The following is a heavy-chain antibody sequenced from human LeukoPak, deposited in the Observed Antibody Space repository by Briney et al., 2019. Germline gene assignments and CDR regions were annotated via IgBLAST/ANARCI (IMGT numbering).Heavy chain of an antibody. J-gene: IGHJ4*02. V-gene: IGHV3-7*01. CDR1: EFTFSSYG. CDR2: VKDDVSEK. Sequence: GGSLRLSCAASEFTFSSYGMHWVRQAPGKGLEWVASVKDDVSEKDYVDSVKGRFTISRDNARNSLYLHMNVLRVEDSAVYYCARGPPYGTRSDFFDYWGQGTLVTVSS. D-gene: IGHD3-10*01. CDR3: ARGPPYGTRSDFFDY.